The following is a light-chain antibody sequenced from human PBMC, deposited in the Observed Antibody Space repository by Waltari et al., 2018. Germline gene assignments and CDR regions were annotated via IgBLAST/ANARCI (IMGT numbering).Light chain of an antibody. J-gene: IGLJ2*01. CDR1: QLADKH. Sequence: SYELTQSPSVSVSPGPTVTISCSGDQLADKHVSWYQVKPGQSPVQVSYRDRMRPSGIPEGFSGSNSGNVGTLTISGTQSMDEADYYCQAWDSSSYVVFGGGTKVTVL. V-gene: IGLV3-1*01. CDR3: QAWDSSSYVV. CDR2: RDR.